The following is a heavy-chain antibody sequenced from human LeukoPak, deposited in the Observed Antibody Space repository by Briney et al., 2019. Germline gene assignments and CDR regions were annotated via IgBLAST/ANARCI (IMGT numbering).Heavy chain of an antibody. Sequence: PSETLSLTCTVSGGSISSYYGRWIRQPPGKGLEWIGYIYYSGSTNYNPSLKSRVTISVDTSKNQFSLKLSSVTAADTAVYYCARAPSGWYFLDYWGQGTLVTVSS. CDR1: GGSISSYY. J-gene: IGHJ4*02. CDR2: IYYSGST. CDR3: ARAPSGWYFLDY. V-gene: IGHV4-59*01. D-gene: IGHD6-19*01.